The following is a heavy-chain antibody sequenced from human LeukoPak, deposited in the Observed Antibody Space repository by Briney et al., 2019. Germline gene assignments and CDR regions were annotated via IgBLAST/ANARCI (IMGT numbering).Heavy chain of an antibody. J-gene: IGHJ5*02. V-gene: IGHV4-39*01. CDR2: IYYSGST. D-gene: IGHD2-2*01. CDR1: GGSISSSSYY. Sequence: SETLSLTCTVSGGSISSSSYYWGWIRQPPGKGLEWIGSIYYSGSTYYNPSLKGRVTISVDTSKNQFSLKLSSVTAADTAVYYCARRNVVVPAARGPYNWFDPWGQGTLVTVSS. CDR3: ARRNVVVPAARGPYNWFDP.